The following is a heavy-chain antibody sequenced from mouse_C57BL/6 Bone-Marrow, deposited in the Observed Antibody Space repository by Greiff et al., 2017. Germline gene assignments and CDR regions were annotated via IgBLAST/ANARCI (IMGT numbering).Heavy chain of an antibody. D-gene: IGHD4-1*01. CDR3: TLTVTFAY. CDR1: GFTFSNYW. CDR2: IRLKSDNYAT. Sequence: EVKVEESGGGLVQPGGSMTLSCVSSGFTFSNYWMNWVRQSPEKGLEWVDQIRLKSDNYATHYAESVKVRFTISREDSNSSVYLQMNNLRAEDTGIYYCTLTVTFAYWGQGTLVTVSA. V-gene: IGHV6-3*01. J-gene: IGHJ3*01.